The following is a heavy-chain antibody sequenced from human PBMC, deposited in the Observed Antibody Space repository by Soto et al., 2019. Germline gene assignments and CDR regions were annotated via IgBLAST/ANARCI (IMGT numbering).Heavy chain of an antibody. CDR1: GFTFSSYG. D-gene: IGHD3-9*01. J-gene: IGHJ4*02. CDR2: IWYDGSNK. CDR3: ARDPETLIFAGSLTPDY. V-gene: IGHV3-33*01. Sequence: GSLRLSCAASGFTFSSYGMHWVRQAPGKGLEWVAVIWYDGSNKYYADSVKGRFTISRDNSKDTLYLQMNSLRAEDTAVYYCARDPETLIFAGSLTPDYWGQGTLVTVSS.